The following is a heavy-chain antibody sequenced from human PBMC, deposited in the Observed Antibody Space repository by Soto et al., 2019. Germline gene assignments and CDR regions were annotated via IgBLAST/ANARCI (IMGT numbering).Heavy chain of an antibody. CDR3: AIGTGGWYDYYYYMDV. CDR1: GYTFTSYA. CDR2: INTNTGNP. J-gene: IGHJ6*03. D-gene: IGHD6-19*01. V-gene: IGHV7-4-1*01. Sequence: ASVKVSCKASGYTFTSYAMNWVRQAPGQGLEWMGWINTNTGNPTYAQGFTGRFVFSLDTSVSTAYLQICSLKAEDTAVYYCAIGTGGWYDYYYYMDVWGKGTTVTVSS.